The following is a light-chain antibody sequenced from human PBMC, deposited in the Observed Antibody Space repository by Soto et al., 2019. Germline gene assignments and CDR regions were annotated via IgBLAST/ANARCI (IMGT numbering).Light chain of an antibody. Sequence: AIQLTQSPSSLSASVGDRVTITCRASQGISSALAWYQHKPGRAPRLLIYDASSLQSRVTSRFSGSGSGKDFTLTISSVQPEDFATYCCQQFRSYALTFGGGTKLEIK. CDR3: QQFRSYALT. CDR2: DAS. J-gene: IGKJ4*01. CDR1: QGISSA. V-gene: IGKV1-13*02.